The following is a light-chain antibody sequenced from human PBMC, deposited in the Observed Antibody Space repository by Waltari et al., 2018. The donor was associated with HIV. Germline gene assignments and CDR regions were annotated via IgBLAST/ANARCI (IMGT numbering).Light chain of an antibody. CDR2: VNSDGSH. J-gene: IGLJ3*02. CDR3: QTWGTGIAV. Sequence: QPVLTQPPSASGSLGASVKLTCTLSSGHSSNPIACHPQQPEKGTRFLMKVNSDGSHNRGAGIPDRFSGSTYGAERYLTISSLQSEDEADYYCQTWGTGIAVFGGGTKLTVL. V-gene: IGLV4-69*01. CDR1: SGHSSNP.